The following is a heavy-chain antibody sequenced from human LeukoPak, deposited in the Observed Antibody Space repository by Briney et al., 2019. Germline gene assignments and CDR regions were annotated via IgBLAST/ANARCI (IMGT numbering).Heavy chain of an antibody. V-gene: IGHV3-21*01. Sequence: PGGSLRLSCAASGFTFSSYSMNWVRQAPGKGLEWVSSISSSSSYIYYADSVKGRFTISRDNAKNSLYLQMNSLRAEDTAVYYCARDPDPHYYYYYGMDVWGQGTTVTVSS. J-gene: IGHJ6*02. CDR2: ISSSSSYI. CDR3: ARDPDPHYYYYYGMDV. CDR1: GFTFSSYS.